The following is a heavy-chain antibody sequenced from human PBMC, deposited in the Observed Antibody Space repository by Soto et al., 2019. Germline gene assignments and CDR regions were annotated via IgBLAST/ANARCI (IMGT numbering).Heavy chain of an antibody. CDR2: INAGNGNT. J-gene: IGHJ6*02. D-gene: IGHD6-13*01. V-gene: IGHV1-3*01. CDR1: EDTFTRYV. Sequence: ASVKVSCKASEDTFTRYVIHWVRQAPGQRLEWMGWINAGNGNTKYSQNFQGRVTITRDASASTAYMELSSLRSQDTAVYYCATSTIDTSTWKQYFYGMDVWGQGSTVTVSS. CDR3: ATSTIDTSTWKQYFYGMDV.